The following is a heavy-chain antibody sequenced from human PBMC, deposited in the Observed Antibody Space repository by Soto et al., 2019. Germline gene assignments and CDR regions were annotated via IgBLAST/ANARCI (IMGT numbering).Heavy chain of an antibody. Sequence: SETLSLTCTVSGGSISSGGYYWSWIRQHPGKGLEWIGYINYSGSTNYNPSLKSRVSIAVDTSKNQFSLKLSSVTAADTAVYYCARVALMVYAISLNWFDPWGQGTLVTLSS. CDR3: ARVALMVYAISLNWFDP. J-gene: IGHJ5*02. CDR1: GGSISSGGYY. D-gene: IGHD2-8*01. V-gene: IGHV4-31*03. CDR2: INYSGST.